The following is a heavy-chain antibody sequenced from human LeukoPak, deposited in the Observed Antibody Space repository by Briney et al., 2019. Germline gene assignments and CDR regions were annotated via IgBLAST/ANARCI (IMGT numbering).Heavy chain of an antibody. D-gene: IGHD5-24*01. CDR2: IRSKANSYTT. V-gene: IGHV3-73*01. CDR1: GFTFSGSA. J-gene: IGHJ6*02. Sequence: SGGSLRLSCAASGFTFSGSAMHWVRQASGKGLEWVGRIRSKANSYTTAYAASVKGRFTISRDDSKNTAYLQMNSLKTEDTAVYYCTRRRDGYRDYYYGMDVWGQGTTVTVSS. CDR3: TRRRDGYRDYYYGMDV.